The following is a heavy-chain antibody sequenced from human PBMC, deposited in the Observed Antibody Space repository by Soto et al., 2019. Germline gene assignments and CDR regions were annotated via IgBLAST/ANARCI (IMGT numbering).Heavy chain of an antibody. D-gene: IGHD3-16*01. Sequence: EVQLVESGGGLVQPGGSLRLSCAASGFTFSDHYMDWVRQVPGKGLEWVGRIRAKAHSYTSEHAASVQGMFTISTDDSKASVYLRMNSLETGFTAVYYCAWPRGVNYYVSDFRNWGQGRLVTVSS. CDR3: AWPRGVNYYVSDFRN. J-gene: IGHJ4*02. CDR2: IRAKAHSYTS. V-gene: IGHV3-72*01. CDR1: GFTFSDHY.